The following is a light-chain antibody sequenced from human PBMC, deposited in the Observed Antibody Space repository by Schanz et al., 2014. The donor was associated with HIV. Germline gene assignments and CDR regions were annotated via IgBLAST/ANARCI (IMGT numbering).Light chain of an antibody. CDR1: QGISNS. CDR3: QQYYSYPPYT. CDR2: AAS. J-gene: IGKJ2*01. Sequence: DIQLTQSPSFLSASVGDRVTLTCRASQGISNSLAWYQQRPGKAPRVLIYAASTLQRGVPSRFSGSGSGTDFTLTISCLQSEDFATYYCQQYYSYPPYTFGQGTKLEIK. V-gene: IGKV1-9*01.